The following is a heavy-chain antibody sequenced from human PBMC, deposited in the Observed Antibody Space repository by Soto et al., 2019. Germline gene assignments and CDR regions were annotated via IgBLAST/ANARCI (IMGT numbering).Heavy chain of an antibody. CDR3: ASGGGIVVAPAPYDP. CDR1: GYTFTSYY. Sequence: QVQLVQSGAEVKKPGASVKVSCKASGYTFTSYYMNWVRQAPGQGLEWLGIINPSGGNTTYAQRFLGRVTMTSDTPTSTAHRALGTPTSEAPAVYYCASGGGIVVAPAPYDPWGQGTLVTVSS. J-gene: IGHJ5*02. CDR2: INPSGGNT. D-gene: IGHD2-21*02. V-gene: IGHV1-46*01.